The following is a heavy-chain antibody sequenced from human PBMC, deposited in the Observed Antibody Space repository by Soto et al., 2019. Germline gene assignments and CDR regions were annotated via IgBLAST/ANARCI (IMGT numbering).Heavy chain of an antibody. CDR1: GGSFSGYY. D-gene: IGHD3-16*02. V-gene: IGHV4-34*01. J-gene: IGHJ4*02. CDR3: ACQSRNIESSFDY. CDR2: INHSGST. Sequence: SETLSLTCAVYGGSFSGYYWSWIRQPPGKGLEWIGEINHSGSTNYNPSLKSRVTISVDTSKNQFSLKLSSVTAADTAVYYCACQSRNIESSFDYWGQGTLVTVSS.